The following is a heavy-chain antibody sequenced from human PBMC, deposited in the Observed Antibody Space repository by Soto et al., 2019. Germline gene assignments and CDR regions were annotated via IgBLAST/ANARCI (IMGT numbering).Heavy chain of an antibody. V-gene: IGHV3-23*01. CDR3: AKDKPGTTSFDY. Sequence: GGSLRLSCAASGFTFSSYAMSWVRQAPGKGLEWVSAISGSGGSTYYADSVKGRFTISRDTSKNTLYLQLNTLRADDTAVYYCAKDKPGTTSFDYWGQGTLVTVS. CDR2: ISGSGGST. D-gene: IGHD1-1*01. J-gene: IGHJ4*02. CDR1: GFTFSSYA.